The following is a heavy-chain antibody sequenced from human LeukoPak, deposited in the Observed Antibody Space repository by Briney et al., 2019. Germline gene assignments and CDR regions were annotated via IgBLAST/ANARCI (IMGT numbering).Heavy chain of an antibody. CDR2: ISGSSGGT. V-gene: IGHV3-23*01. CDR1: GFIFSSYA. J-gene: IGHJ6*02. Sequence: GGSLRLSCAASGFIFSSYAMNWVRQAPGRGLEWVSTISGSSGGTYYPDSVKGRFTISRDNPKNTLYLQMNSLRADDTAVYYCAKDSAVVPAAPYGMDVWGQGTTVTVSS. CDR3: AKDSAVVPAAPYGMDV. D-gene: IGHD2-2*01.